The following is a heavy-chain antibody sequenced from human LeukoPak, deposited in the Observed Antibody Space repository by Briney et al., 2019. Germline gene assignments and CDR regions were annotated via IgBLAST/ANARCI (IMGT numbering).Heavy chain of an antibody. J-gene: IGHJ3*02. V-gene: IGHV4-39*07. Sequence: SETLSLTCTVSGGSISSSSYYWGWIRQPPGKGLEWIGSIYYSGSTYYNPSLKSRVTISVDTSKSQFSLKLSSVTAAVTAVYYCARDSRSRSGNDAFDIWGQGTMVTVSS. CDR1: GGSISSSSYY. D-gene: IGHD2-15*01. CDR2: IYYSGST. CDR3: ARDSRSRSGNDAFDI.